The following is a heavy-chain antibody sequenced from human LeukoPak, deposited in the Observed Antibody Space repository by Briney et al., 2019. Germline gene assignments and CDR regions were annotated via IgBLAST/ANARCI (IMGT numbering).Heavy chain of an antibody. V-gene: IGHV4-4*07. Sequence: SETLSLTCTVFGGSISSYHWSWIRQPAGKGLEWIGRIYTSGSTNYNPSLKRRVTMSADTSKNQFSLKLSSVTAADTAVYYCARDIRNPTIFGVVQPGYMDVWGKGTTVTVS. CDR3: ARDIRNPTIFGVVQPGYMDV. J-gene: IGHJ6*03. CDR2: IYTSGST. CDR1: GGSISSYH. D-gene: IGHD3-3*01.